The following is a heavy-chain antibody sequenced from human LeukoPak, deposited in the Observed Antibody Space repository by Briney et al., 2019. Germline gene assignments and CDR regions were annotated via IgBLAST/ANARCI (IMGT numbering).Heavy chain of an antibody. D-gene: IGHD2-2*01. J-gene: IGHJ5*02. V-gene: IGHV1-8*01. CDR3: ARGERSPYCSSTSCYFDP. CDR2: MNPNSGNT. CDR1: GYTFTSYD. Sequence: ASVTVSCKASGYTFTSYDINWVRQATGQGLEWMGWMNPNSGNTGYAQKFQGRVTMTRNTSISTAYMELSSLRSEDTAVYYCARGERSPYCSSTSCYFDPWGQGTLVTVSS.